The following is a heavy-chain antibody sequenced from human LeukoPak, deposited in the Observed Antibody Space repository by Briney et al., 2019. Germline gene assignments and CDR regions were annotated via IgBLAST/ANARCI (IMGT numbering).Heavy chain of an antibody. CDR1: GFLFRSYA. J-gene: IGHJ4*02. CDR2: ISPSGDTT. Sequence: GGSFRLSCAASGFLFRSYAMTWVRQAPGKGLQWVAAISPSGDTTYYADSVRGRFTVSRDNPNDILFLQVNNLRAEDTAVYFCTRDPGGGYSPTWYEGLFKYWGQGTLLSVYS. D-gene: IGHD5-18*01. V-gene: IGHV3-23*01. CDR3: TRDPGGGYSPTWYEGLFKY.